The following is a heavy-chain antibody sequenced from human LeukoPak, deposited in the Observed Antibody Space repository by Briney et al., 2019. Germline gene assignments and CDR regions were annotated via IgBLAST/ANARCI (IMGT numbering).Heavy chain of an antibody. Sequence: GGSLRLSCAASGFTFSRFNMNWVRQAPGKGLEWVSYISSSSSTIYYADSVKGRFTTSRDNAKNSLYLQMNSLRDEDTALYYCARDLRGDYWGQGTPVTVSS. CDR3: ARDLRGDY. CDR1: GFTFSRFN. J-gene: IGHJ4*02. CDR2: ISSSSSTI. V-gene: IGHV3-48*02.